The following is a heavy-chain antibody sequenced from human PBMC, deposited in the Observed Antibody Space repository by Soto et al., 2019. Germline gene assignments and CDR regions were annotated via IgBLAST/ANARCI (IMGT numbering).Heavy chain of an antibody. CDR3: ARWEVGATRY. D-gene: IGHD1-26*01. V-gene: IGHV3-53*01. Sequence: EVQLVESGGGLIQPGGSLRLSCAASGFTVSSNYISWVRQASGKGLEYVSVIYSGGSTYYADSVKGRFTISRDNSKNTLYLQMNIRRAEDTAVYYCARWEVGATRYWGQGTLVTVSS. CDR2: IYSGGST. J-gene: IGHJ4*02. CDR1: GFTVSSNY.